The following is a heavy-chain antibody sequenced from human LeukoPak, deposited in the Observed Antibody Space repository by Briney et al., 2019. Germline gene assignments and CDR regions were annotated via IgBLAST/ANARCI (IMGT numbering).Heavy chain of an antibody. CDR2: INQDGTEK. V-gene: IGHV3-7*04. Sequence: GGSLRLSCAASGLTFSTYWMTWVRQAPGKGLEWVANINQDGTEKNYVDSVKGRFTISRDNAKNSLYLQMNSLRAEDTAVYYCARNMGDYWGQGTLVTVSS. J-gene: IGHJ4*02. CDR3: ARNMGDY. D-gene: IGHD2/OR15-2a*01. CDR1: GLTFSTYW.